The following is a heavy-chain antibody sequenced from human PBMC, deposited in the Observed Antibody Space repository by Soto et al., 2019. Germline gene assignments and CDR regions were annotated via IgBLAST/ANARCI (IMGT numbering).Heavy chain of an antibody. D-gene: IGHD6-19*01. Sequence: VSVKVSCRASGYTFTSYYMHWVLQAPGQGLEWMGIINPSGGSTSYAQKFQGRVTMTRDTSTSTVYMELSSLRSEDTAVYYCARDXRSGWYSTGHYYYGRDVWGQGTTVSVSS. V-gene: IGHV1-46*01. CDR1: GYTFTSYY. CDR2: INPSGGST. CDR3: ARDXRSGWYSTGHYYYGRDV. J-gene: IGHJ6*02.